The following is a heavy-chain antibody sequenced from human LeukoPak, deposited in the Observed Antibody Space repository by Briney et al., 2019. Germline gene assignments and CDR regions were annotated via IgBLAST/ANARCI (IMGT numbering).Heavy chain of an antibody. CDR2: ISGSGGSP. D-gene: IGHD6-19*01. CDR3: ARGFKYSSGWYYFDY. V-gene: IGHV3-23*01. Sequence: AGGSLRLSCAASEFTFSSYAMSWVRQAPGKGLEWVSAISGSGGSPYYADSVKGRFTISRDNSKNTLYLQMNSLRAEDTAVYYCARGFKYSSGWYYFDYWGQGPVVTVSS. CDR1: EFTFSSYA. J-gene: IGHJ4*02.